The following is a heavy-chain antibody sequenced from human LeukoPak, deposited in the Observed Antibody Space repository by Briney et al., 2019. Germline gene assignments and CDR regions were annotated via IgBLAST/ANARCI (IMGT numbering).Heavy chain of an antibody. CDR3: ARDHGAGICPDCFYQYGMDA. CDR1: GFTFSTYW. V-gene: IGHV3-30*03. D-gene: IGHD2-21*01. Sequence: LTGGSLRLSCAASGFTFSTYWMTWVRQAPGKGLEWVAVISHDGRNKYYADSVKGRFTISRDNSKNRLYLQVDSPRAEDTAVYFCARDHGAGICPDCFYQYGMDAWGQGTTVTVSS. J-gene: IGHJ6*02. CDR2: ISHDGRNK.